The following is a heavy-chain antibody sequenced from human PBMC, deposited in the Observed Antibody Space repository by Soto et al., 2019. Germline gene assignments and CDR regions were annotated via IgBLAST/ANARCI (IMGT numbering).Heavy chain of an antibody. J-gene: IGHJ4*02. V-gene: IGHV4-39*01. Sequence: PSETLSLTCTVSGGSISSSSYYWGWIRQPPGKGLEWIGSIYYSGSTYYNPSLKSRVTISVDTSKNQFSLKLSSVTAADTAVYYCARHIIAAAGTFYFDYWGQGTQVTVSS. CDR2: IYYSGST. D-gene: IGHD6-13*01. CDR1: GGSISSSSYY. CDR3: ARHIIAAAGTFYFDY.